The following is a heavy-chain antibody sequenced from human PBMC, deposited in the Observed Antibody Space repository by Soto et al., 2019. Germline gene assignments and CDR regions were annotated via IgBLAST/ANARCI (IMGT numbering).Heavy chain of an antibody. CDR3: AKDSTDSVVVVAAY. Sequence: QVQLVESGGGVVQPGRSLRLSCAASGFTFSSYGMHWVRQAPGKGLEWVAVISYDGSNKYYADSVKGRFTISRDNSKNTLYLQMNSLRAEDTAVYYCAKDSTDSVVVVAAYWGQGTLVTVSS. CDR1: GFTFSSYG. D-gene: IGHD2-15*01. CDR2: ISYDGSNK. J-gene: IGHJ4*02. V-gene: IGHV3-30*18.